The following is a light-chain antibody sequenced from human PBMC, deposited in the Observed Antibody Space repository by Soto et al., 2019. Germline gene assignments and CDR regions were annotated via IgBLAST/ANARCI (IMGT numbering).Light chain of an antibody. CDR1: QSISDW. Sequence: EIQLTQSPSTLSASVGDRVTITCRASQSISDWLAWYQQKPGKAPKLLIYKASTLQSGVSSRISGRRSGTEFTLTISSLQPDDFATYYCQQYEAFPFTFGGGTRVEIK. CDR3: QQYEAFPFT. V-gene: IGKV1-5*03. J-gene: IGKJ4*01. CDR2: KAS.